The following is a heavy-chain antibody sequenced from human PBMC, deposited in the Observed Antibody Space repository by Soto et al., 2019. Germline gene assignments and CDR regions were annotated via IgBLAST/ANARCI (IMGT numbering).Heavy chain of an antibody. J-gene: IGHJ4*02. Sequence: PGGSLRLSCAASGFTFSSYGMHWVRQAPGKGLEWVAVISYDGSNKYYADSVRGRFTISRDNSKNTLYLQMNSLRAEDTAVYYSPKPLNSYASSGYYDYWGQGTLVTVSS. D-gene: IGHD3-22*01. CDR3: PKPLNSYASSGYYDY. CDR2: ISYDGSNK. V-gene: IGHV3-30*18. CDR1: GFTFSSYG.